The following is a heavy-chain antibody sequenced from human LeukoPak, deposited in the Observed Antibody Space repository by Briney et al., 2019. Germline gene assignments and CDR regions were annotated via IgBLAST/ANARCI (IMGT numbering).Heavy chain of an antibody. CDR3: ARGPYGNYHYYYMDV. Sequence: GGSLRLSCAASGFAVSNTYMNWVRQAPGKRLEWVSIIYSGGSTYYADSVKGRFTISRDNSNNTVYLQLSSLRVDDTAVYYCARGPYGNYHYYYMDVWGTGTTVTVSS. D-gene: IGHD3-10*01. CDR1: GFAVSNTY. J-gene: IGHJ6*03. V-gene: IGHV3-53*01. CDR2: IYSGGST.